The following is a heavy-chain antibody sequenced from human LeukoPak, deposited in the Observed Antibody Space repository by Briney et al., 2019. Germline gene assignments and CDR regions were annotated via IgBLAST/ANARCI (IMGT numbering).Heavy chain of an antibody. CDR3: ARDPGDYYYYYMDV. J-gene: IGHJ6*03. Sequence: GGSLRLSCAASGFTFSTFSMHWVRQAPGKGLEWISYISSSGGTTYYADSVKGRFTVFRDNAKNSLYLQMNSLRAEDTAVFYCARDPGDYYYYYMDVWGKGTTVTISS. D-gene: IGHD2-21*01. CDR1: GFTFSTFS. CDR2: ISSSGGTT. V-gene: IGHV3-48*01.